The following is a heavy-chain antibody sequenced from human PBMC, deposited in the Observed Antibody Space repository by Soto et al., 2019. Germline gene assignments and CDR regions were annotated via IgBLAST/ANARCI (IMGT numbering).Heavy chain of an antibody. V-gene: IGHV4-39*01. J-gene: IGHJ4*02. D-gene: IGHD4-17*01. CDR3: ARHYSTVTTKEDFDY. CDR2: IYYSGST. Sequence: SETLSLTCTVSGGSISSSSYYWGWIRQPPGKGLEWIGSIYYSGSTYYNPSLKSRVTISVDTSKNQISLKLSSVTAADTALYYCARHYSTVTTKEDFDYWGQGTLVTVSS. CDR1: GGSISSSSYY.